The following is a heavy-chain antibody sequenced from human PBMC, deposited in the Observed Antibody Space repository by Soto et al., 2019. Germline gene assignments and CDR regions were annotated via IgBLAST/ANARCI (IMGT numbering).Heavy chain of an antibody. CDR3: TRRPDHPGVMNGFDI. J-gene: IGHJ3*02. D-gene: IGHD3-16*01. CDR1: EFTFTNYW. CDR2: IYPGDSDT. V-gene: IGHV5-51*01. Sequence: EVQLVQSGAEVKKPGESLKISCKGSEFTFTNYWIGWVRQMPGKGLEWMGIIYPGDSDTRYSPSFQGQVTISADKSISTAYLQWSSLKASDTAMYYCTRRPDHPGVMNGFDIWGQGTMVTVSS.